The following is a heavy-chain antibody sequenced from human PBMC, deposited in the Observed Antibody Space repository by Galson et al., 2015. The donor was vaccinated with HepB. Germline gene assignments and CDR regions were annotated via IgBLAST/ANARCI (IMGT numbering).Heavy chain of an antibody. J-gene: IGHJ5*02. D-gene: IGHD6-13*01. CDR1: GYTFTSYA. Sequence: SVKVSCKASGYTFTSYAMNWVRQAPGQGLEWMGWINTNTGNPTYAQGFTGRFVFSLDTSVSTAYLQISSLKAEDTAVYYCARSLRIAAAGRGFWFDPWGQGTLVTVSS. CDR2: INTNTGNP. V-gene: IGHV7-4-1*02. CDR3: ARSLRIAAAGRGFWFDP.